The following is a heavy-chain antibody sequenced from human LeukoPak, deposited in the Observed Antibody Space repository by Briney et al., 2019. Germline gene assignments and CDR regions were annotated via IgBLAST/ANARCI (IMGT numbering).Heavy chain of an antibody. J-gene: IGHJ4*02. Sequence: ASVTVSCKSSGYTLTGYYLHWVRQAPGQGLEWMGWINPNTGATHSAQKFQGRITMTRDTSISTAYMDLSRLRSDDTAVYYCARDRVGSGWPRPYYFEVWGQGTLVTVSS. CDR2: INPNTGAT. V-gene: IGHV1-2*02. CDR1: GYTLTGYY. D-gene: IGHD6-19*01. CDR3: ARDRVGSGWPRPYYFEV.